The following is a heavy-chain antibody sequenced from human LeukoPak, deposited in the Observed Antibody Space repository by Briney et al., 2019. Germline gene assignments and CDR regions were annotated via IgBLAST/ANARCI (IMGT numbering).Heavy chain of an antibody. V-gene: IGHV4-4*02. J-gene: IGHJ6*02. CDR3: ARDFRGSAEYYYYYGMDV. CDR1: GGSISSSNW. D-gene: IGHD1-26*01. CDR2: IYHSGST. Sequence: SGTLSLTCAVSGGSISSSNWWSWVRQPPGKGLEWIGEIYHSGSTNYNPSLKSRVTISVDKSKNQFSLKLSSVTAADTAVYYCARDFRGSAEYYYYYGMDVWGQGTTVTVSS.